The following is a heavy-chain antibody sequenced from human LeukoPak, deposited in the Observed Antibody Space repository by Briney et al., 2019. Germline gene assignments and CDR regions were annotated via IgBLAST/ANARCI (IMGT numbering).Heavy chain of an antibody. CDR1: GGAISTSTYF. J-gene: IGHJ5*02. Sequence: SETLSFTCTVSGGAISTSTYFWGWVRQPPGKGLEWIGGIFYSGTTYYNPSLKSRVTISVDTSKNQFSLKLYSVTAADTAVYYCARHAIMIAIDTYNWLDPWGQGTLVTVSS. D-gene: IGHD2-21*01. CDR3: ARHAIMIAIDTYNWLDP. CDR2: IFYSGTT. V-gene: IGHV4-39*01.